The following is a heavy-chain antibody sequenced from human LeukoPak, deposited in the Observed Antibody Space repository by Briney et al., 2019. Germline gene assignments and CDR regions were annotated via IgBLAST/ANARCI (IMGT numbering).Heavy chain of an antibody. CDR3: ARSEGSPHYYYGMDV. Sequence: GGSLRLSCAASGFTFSSYGMHWVRQAPGKGLEWVAVIWYDGSNKYYADSVKGRFTISRDNSENTLYLQMNSLRAEDTAVYYCARSEGSPHYYYGMDVWGQGTTVTVSS. CDR2: IWYDGSNK. J-gene: IGHJ6*02. CDR1: GFTFSSYG. V-gene: IGHV3-33*01.